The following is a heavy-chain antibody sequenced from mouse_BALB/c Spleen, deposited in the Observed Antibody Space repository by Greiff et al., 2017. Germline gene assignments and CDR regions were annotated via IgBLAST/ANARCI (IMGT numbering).Heavy chain of an antibody. CDR1: GFTFSSYT. Sequence: EVKVVESGGGLVKPGGSLKLSCAASGFTFSSYTMSWVRQTPEKRLEWVATISSGGSYTYYPDSVKGRFTISRDNAKNTLYLQMSSLKSEDTAMYYCTRDRGNGYDESWFAYWGQGTLVTVSA. D-gene: IGHD2-2*01. CDR2: ISSGGSYT. CDR3: TRDRGNGYDESWFAY. J-gene: IGHJ3*01. V-gene: IGHV5-6-4*01.